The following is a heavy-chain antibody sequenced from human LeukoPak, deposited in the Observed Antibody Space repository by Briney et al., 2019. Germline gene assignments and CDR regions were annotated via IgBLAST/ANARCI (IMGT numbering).Heavy chain of an antibody. Sequence: VASLKVSCKASGYTFTGYYMHWVRQAPGQGLEWMGWINPNSGGTNYAQKFQGRVTMTRDTSISTAYMELSRLRSDDTAVYYCARSYCSGGSCYSPYFDYWGQGTLVTVSS. V-gene: IGHV1-2*02. CDR2: INPNSGGT. J-gene: IGHJ4*02. CDR3: ARSYCSGGSCYSPYFDY. CDR1: GYTFTGYY. D-gene: IGHD2-15*01.